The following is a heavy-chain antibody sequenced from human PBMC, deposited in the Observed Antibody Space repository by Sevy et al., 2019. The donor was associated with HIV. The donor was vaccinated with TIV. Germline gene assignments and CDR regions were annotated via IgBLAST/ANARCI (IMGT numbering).Heavy chain of an antibody. D-gene: IGHD3-3*01. CDR2: ISYDGSNK. Sequence: GGSLRLSCAASGFTFSSYAMHWVRQAPGKGLEWVAVISYDGSNKYYADSVKGRFTISRDNSKNTLYLQMNSLRAEDTAVYYCARDLGLTIFGYYGVDVWGQGTTVTVSS. CDR1: GFTFSSYA. CDR3: ARDLGLTIFGYYGVDV. J-gene: IGHJ6*02. V-gene: IGHV3-30-3*01.